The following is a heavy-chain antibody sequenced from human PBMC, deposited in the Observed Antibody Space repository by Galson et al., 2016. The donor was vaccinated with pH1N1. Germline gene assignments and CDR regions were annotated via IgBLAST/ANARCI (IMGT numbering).Heavy chain of an antibody. Sequence: SLRLSCAASGFTFNNYWMHWVRQVPGKGLEWVANIKEDGSEKYYVDSARSRFTISRDNAKNSLYLQMNSLRDEDTALYYCARAIGSRSSYWGQGTLVTVSS. V-gene: IGHV3-7*01. D-gene: IGHD3-16*02. CDR1: GFTFNNYW. J-gene: IGHJ4*02. CDR3: ARAIGSRSSY. CDR2: IKEDGSEK.